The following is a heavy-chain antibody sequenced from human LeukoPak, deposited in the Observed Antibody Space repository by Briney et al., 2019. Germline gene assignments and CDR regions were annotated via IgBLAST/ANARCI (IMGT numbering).Heavy chain of an antibody. V-gene: IGHV3-30*02. J-gene: IGHJ6*03. Sequence: PGASLTLSCAPSAFSLRSYGMRWVRHTPGKGLEWVAFIRYIGNDTHYAESMNRRFTISRDNTKIALYLQKNSLRLEDRAVDYSAKDLCGGVIALVHYMDVWGKGTTVTVSS. D-gene: IGHD3-16*01. CDR2: IRYIGNDT. CDR1: AFSLRSYG. CDR3: AKDLCGGVIALVHYMDV.